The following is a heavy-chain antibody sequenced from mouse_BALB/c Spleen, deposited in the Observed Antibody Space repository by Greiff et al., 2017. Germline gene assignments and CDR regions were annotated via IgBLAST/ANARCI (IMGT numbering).Heavy chain of an antibody. Sequence: VQLQQSGPGLVKPSQSLSLTCTVTGYSITSDYAWNWIRQFPGNKLEWMGYISYSGSTSYNPSLKSRISITRDTSKNQFFLQLNSVTTEDTATYYCATDGYWGQGTTLTVSS. CDR1: GYSITSDYA. CDR2: ISYSGST. J-gene: IGHJ2*01. D-gene: IGHD2-3*01. CDR3: ATDGY. V-gene: IGHV3-2*02.